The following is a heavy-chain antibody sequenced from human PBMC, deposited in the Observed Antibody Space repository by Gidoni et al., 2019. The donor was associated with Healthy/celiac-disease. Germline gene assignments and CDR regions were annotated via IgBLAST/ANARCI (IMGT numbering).Heavy chain of an antibody. J-gene: IGHJ4*02. CDR3: ARGRGLNYYYFDY. D-gene: IGHD1-7*01. CDR1: GGSISSGSYD. CDR2: IYTSGST. V-gene: IGHV4-61*02. Sequence: QVQLQESGPGLVKPSQTLSLTCTVSGGSISSGSYDWSWIRQPAGKGLEWIGRIYTSGSTNYNPSLKSRVTMSVDTSKNQFSLKLSSVTAADTAVYYCARGRGLNYYYFDYWGQGTLVTVSS.